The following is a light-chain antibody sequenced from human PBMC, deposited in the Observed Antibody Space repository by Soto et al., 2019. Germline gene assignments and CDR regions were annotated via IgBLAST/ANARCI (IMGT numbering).Light chain of an antibody. V-gene: IGKV3-20*01. CDR2: GAS. CDR1: QSVRSSY. J-gene: IGKJ1*01. CDR3: QQYGSSPT. Sequence: EIVLTQSPGTLSLSPGERATLSCRASQSVRSSYLAWYQQKPGQAPRLLIYGASNRATGIPDRFSGSGSGTDFTLAISRLEPEDFAVYYCQQYGSSPTFGQGTKEEMK.